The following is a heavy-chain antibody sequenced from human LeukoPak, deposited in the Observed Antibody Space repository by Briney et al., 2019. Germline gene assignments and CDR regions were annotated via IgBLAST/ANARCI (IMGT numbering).Heavy chain of an antibody. Sequence: GGSLRLSCAASGFTFSSYAMSWVRQAPGKGLEWVANIKQDGSEKYYVDSVKGRFTISRDNAKNSLYLQMNSLRAEDTAVYYCAREDFGGVSYWGQGTLVTVSS. CDR2: IKQDGSEK. V-gene: IGHV3-7*03. D-gene: IGHD3-3*01. CDR1: GFTFSSYA. J-gene: IGHJ4*02. CDR3: AREDFGGVSY.